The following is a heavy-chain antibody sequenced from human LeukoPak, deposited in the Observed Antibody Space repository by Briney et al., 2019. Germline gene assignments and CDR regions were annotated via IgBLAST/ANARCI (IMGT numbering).Heavy chain of an antibody. D-gene: IGHD6-13*01. Sequence: SQTLSLTCAISGDSVSSNSAAWNWIRQSPSRGLEWLGRTYYRSKWYNAYAVSVKSRITINPDTSKNQFSLQLNSVTPEDTAVYYCARDPSRIAAAATYFDYWGQGTLVTVSS. CDR1: GDSVSSNSAA. CDR3: ARDPSRIAAAATYFDY. V-gene: IGHV6-1*01. J-gene: IGHJ4*02. CDR2: TYYRSKWYN.